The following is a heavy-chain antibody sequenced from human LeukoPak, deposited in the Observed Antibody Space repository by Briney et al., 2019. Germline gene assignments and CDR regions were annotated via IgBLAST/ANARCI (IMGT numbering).Heavy chain of an antibody. D-gene: IGHD1-26*01. CDR1: GYSISSDYY. Sequence: SETLSLTCTVSGYSISSDYYWGWIRQPPRKGLEWIGSIYHSGSTYYNPSLKSRVTISISTSKNQFSLKLSSVTAADTAVYYCARGKSRGSHIDYWGQGTLVTVSS. CDR2: IYHSGST. V-gene: IGHV4-38-2*02. CDR3: ARGKSRGSHIDY. J-gene: IGHJ4*02.